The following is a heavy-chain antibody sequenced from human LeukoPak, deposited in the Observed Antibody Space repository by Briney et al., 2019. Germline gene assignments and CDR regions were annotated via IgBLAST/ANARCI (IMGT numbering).Heavy chain of an antibody. CDR2: INPSGGST. J-gene: IGHJ6*02. Sequence: GASVKVSCKASGYTFTSYYMHWVRQAPGQGLEWMGIINPSGGSTSYAQKFQGRVTMTRDTSTSTVYMELSSLRSEDTAVYYCARAGYSYGDHYYYYGKDVWGQGTTVTVSS. CDR3: ARAGYSYGDHYYYYGKDV. V-gene: IGHV1-46*01. CDR1: GYTFTSYY. D-gene: IGHD5-18*01.